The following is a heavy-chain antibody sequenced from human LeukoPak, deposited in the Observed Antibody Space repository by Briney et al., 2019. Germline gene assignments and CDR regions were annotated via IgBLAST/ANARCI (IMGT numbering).Heavy chain of an antibody. V-gene: IGHV3-48*04. CDR2: ISSSSHRT. CDR1: GFTFSSYS. J-gene: IGHJ4*02. D-gene: IGHD3-10*01. CDR3: AGPTKTDSGTKDIDY. Sequence: GGSLRLSCVASGFTFSSYSINWVRQAPGNGLERVAYISSSSHRTYYADSVKGRFTISRDNAKNSLFLQMDSLRPEDTAMYYCAGPTKTDSGTKDIDYWGQGTLVTVSS.